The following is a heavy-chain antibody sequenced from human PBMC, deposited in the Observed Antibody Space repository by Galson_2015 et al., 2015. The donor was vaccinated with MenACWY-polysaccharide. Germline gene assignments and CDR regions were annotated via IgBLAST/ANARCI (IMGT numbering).Heavy chain of an antibody. CDR2: IFWDENK. CDR3: AHTMGIQVPARK. D-gene: IGHD6-19*01. V-gene: IGHV2-5*02. Sequence: LVKPTQTLTLTCSFSGFSLTSSGVGVGWVRQPPGKALEWLAIIFWDENKNYRPSLKSRLTITKGTSRNQVVLTLTNVDPVDTATYYCAHTMGIQVPARKWGQGILVSVSS. CDR1: GFSLTSSGVG. J-gene: IGHJ4*02.